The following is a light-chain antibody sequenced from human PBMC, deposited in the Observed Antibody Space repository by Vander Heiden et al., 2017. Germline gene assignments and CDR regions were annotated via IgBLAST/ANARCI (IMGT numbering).Light chain of an antibody. CDR3: QQSYSTPCT. V-gene: IGKV1-39*01. Sequence: IQMTQSPSPLSASVGDRVTITCRASQSISSYLNWYQQKPGKAPKLLIYAASSLQSGVPSRFSGSGAGTDFNVTISSLQAEDFATYYCQQSYSTPCTFGPGTKVDIK. CDR2: AAS. J-gene: IGKJ3*01. CDR1: QSISSY.